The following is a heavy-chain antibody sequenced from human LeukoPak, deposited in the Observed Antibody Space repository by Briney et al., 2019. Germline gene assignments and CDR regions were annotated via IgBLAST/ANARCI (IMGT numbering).Heavy chain of an antibody. D-gene: IGHD1-26*01. Sequence: GGSLRLSCAAPGFTFSSYAMSWVRQAPGKGLEWVSAISGSGGSTYYADSVKGRFTISRDNSKNTLYLQMNSLRAEDTAVYYCAKDPSGSYQPFFDYWGQGTLVTVSS. CDR1: GFTFSSYA. J-gene: IGHJ4*02. CDR3: AKDPSGSYQPFFDY. V-gene: IGHV3-23*01. CDR2: ISGSGGST.